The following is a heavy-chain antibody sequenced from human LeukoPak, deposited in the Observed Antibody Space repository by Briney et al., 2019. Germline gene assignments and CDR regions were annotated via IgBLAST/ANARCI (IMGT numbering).Heavy chain of an antibody. V-gene: IGHV4-59*01. J-gene: IGHJ3*02. D-gene: IGHD6-13*01. Sequence: PSETLSLTCTVSGGSISSYYWSWIRQPPGKRLEWIGYIYYSGSTNYNPSLKSRVTISVDTSKNQFSLKLSSVTAADTAVYYCARDLVAAAPHNDAFDIWGQGTMVTVSS. CDR3: ARDLVAAAPHNDAFDI. CDR1: GGSISSYY. CDR2: IYYSGST.